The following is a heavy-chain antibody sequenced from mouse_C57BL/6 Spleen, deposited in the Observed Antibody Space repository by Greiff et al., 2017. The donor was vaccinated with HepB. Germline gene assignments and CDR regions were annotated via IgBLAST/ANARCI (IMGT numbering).Heavy chain of an antibody. J-gene: IGHJ3*01. CDR1: GYTFTSYG. D-gene: IGHD2-2*01. Sequence: QVQLKQSGAELARPGASVKLSCKASGYTFTSYGISWVKQRTGQGLEWIGEIYPRSGNTYYNEKFKGKATLTADKSSSTAYMELRSLTSEDSAVYFCAGGLTGFAYWGQVTLVTVSA. V-gene: IGHV1-81*01. CDR3: AGGLTGFAY. CDR2: IYPRSGNT.